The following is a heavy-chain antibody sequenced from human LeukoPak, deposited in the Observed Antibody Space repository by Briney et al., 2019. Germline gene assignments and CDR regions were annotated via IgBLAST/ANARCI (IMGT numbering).Heavy chain of an antibody. V-gene: IGHV3-66*01. CDR1: GFTVSSNY. CDR3: TRAGQWTYGFQDY. J-gene: IGHJ4*02. D-gene: IGHD3-10*01. Sequence: GGSLRLSCAASGFTVSSNYMSWVRQAPGKGLEWVSLIYSGGSTNYADSVKGRFTVSKDNSKSTLYLQMNTLRAEDTAVYYCTRAGQWTYGFQDYWGQGTLVTVSS. CDR2: IYSGGST.